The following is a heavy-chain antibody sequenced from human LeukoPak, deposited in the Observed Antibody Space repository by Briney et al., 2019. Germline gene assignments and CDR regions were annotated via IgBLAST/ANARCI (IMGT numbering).Heavy chain of an antibody. D-gene: IGHD5-24*01. V-gene: IGHV4-39*07. CDR2: ISYSGST. CDR1: GGSIPATSDF. Sequence: SETLSLTCTVSGGSIPATSDFWGWIRQPPGQGLEWIGSISYSGSTYYNPSLESRVTILVYTSKNQFSLKLSSVTAADTAVYYCARDWRWDGYNKRGDWFDPWGQGTLVSVSS. J-gene: IGHJ5*02. CDR3: ARDWRWDGYNKRGDWFDP.